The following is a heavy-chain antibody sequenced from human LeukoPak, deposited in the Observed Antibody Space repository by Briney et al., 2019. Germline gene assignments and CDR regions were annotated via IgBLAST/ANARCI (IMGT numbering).Heavy chain of an antibody. CDR1: GVSISSSSYY. Sequence: SETLSLTCTVSGVSISSSSYYWGWIRQPPGKGLEWIGSIYYSGSTYYNPSLKSRVTISVDTSKNQFSLKLSSVTAADTAVYYCARQSWFDPWGQGTLVTVSS. J-gene: IGHJ5*02. V-gene: IGHV4-39*07. CDR3: ARQSWFDP. CDR2: IYYSGST.